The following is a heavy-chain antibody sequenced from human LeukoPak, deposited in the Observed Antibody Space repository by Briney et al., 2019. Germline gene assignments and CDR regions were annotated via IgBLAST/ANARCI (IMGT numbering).Heavy chain of an antibody. Sequence: PGGSLRLSCTASGFTFGDYAMSWVRQAPGKGLEWVGFIRSKACGGTTEYAASVKGKFTISRAGSKSIAYLQMISLRAEDRAVYYCEKDPEFDSSSWSAPIYYFDYWGQGTLVTVSS. CDR3: EKDPEFDSSSWSAPIYYFDY. V-gene: IGHV3-49*04. D-gene: IGHD6-13*01. J-gene: IGHJ4*02. CDR2: IRSKACGGTT. CDR1: GFTFGDYA.